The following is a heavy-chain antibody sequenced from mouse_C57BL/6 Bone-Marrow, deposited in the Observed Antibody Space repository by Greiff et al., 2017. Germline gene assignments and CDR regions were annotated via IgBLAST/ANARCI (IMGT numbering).Heavy chain of an antibody. CDR2: ISSGSSTI. CDR1: GFTFSDYG. Sequence: EVQLVESGGGLVKPGGSLKLSCAASGFTFSDYGMHWVRQAPEKGLEWVAYISSGSSTIYYADTVKGRFTISRDNAKNTLFLQMTSLRSEDTAMYYCANDYYGSSLHWYFDVWGTGTTVTVSS. CDR3: ANDYYGSSLHWYFDV. V-gene: IGHV5-17*01. D-gene: IGHD1-1*01. J-gene: IGHJ1*03.